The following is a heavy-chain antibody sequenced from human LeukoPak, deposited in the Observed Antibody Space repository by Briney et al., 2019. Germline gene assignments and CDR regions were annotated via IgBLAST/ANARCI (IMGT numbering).Heavy chain of an antibody. CDR1: GFTFSSYS. J-gene: IGHJ5*02. Sequence: GGSLRLSCAASGFTFSSYSMNWVRQAPGKGLEWVSSISISSSYIYYADSVKGRFITSRDNAKNSLYLQMNSLRAEDTAVYYCARDALWLGELYMNWFDPWGQGTLVTVSS. CDR2: ISISSSYI. V-gene: IGHV3-21*01. CDR3: ARDALWLGELYMNWFDP. D-gene: IGHD3-10*01.